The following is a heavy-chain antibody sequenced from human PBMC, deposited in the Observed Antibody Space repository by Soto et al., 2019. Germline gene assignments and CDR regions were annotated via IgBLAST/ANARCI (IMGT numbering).Heavy chain of an antibody. CDR2: FDPEDGET. CDR1: GYTFTSYD. V-gene: IGHV1-24*01. J-gene: IGHJ4*02. Sequence: ASVKVSCKASGYTFTSYDINWVRQAPGKGLEWMGGFDPEDGETIYAQKFQGRVTMTEDTSTDTAYMELSSLRSEDTAVYYCATGVLSGSYAYYFDYWGQGTLVTVSS. D-gene: IGHD3-10*01. CDR3: ATGVLSGSYAYYFDY.